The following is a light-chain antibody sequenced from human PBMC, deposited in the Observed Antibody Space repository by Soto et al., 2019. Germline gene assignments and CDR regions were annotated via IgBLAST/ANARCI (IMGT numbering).Light chain of an antibody. CDR1: QTISSW. V-gene: IGKV1-5*03. J-gene: IGKJ1*01. CDR3: QHYNSYSEA. CDR2: KAS. Sequence: DIQMTQSPSTLSGSVGDRVTITCRASQTISSWVAWYQQKPGKAPKLLIYKASTLKSGVPSRVSGSGAGTEFTRTISSLQPDDFATYYCQHYNSYSEAFGQGTKVDIK.